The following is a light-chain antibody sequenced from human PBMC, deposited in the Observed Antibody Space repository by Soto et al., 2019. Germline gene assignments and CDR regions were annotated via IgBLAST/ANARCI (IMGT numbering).Light chain of an antibody. CDR3: QQYERWPPWT. Sequence: IVMTQSPDTLAVSPGETVTLSCRASQSLSDNLAWYQQKTGQPPRLLIYDVSSRATGTPARFIGSGSGTDFTLTISSLQSEDFAIYHCQQYERWPPWTFGQGTKVDIK. J-gene: IGKJ1*01. CDR2: DVS. CDR1: QSLSDN. V-gene: IGKV3-15*01.